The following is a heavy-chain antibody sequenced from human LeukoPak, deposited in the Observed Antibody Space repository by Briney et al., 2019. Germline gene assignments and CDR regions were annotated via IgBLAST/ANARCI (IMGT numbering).Heavy chain of an antibody. CDR1: GFTFSDYY. CDR3: ASVAPSSVIYFDY. V-gene: IGHV3-11*04. J-gene: IGHJ4*02. Sequence: GGSLRLSCAASGFTFSDYYMSWIRQAPGKGLEWVSYISSSGSTIYYADSVKGRFTISRDNAKNSLYLQMNSPRAEDTAVYYCASVAPSSVIYFDYWGQGTLVTVSS. D-gene: IGHD2-21*01. CDR2: ISSSGSTI.